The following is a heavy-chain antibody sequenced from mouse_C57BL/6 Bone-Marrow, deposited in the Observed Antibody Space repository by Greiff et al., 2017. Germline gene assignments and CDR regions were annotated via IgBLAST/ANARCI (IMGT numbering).Heavy chain of an antibody. Sequence: EVKLQESGAELVKPGASVKLSCTASGFNIKDYYMHWVKQRTEQGLEWIGRIDPEDGETKYAAKFQGKATITADTSSNTAYLQLSSLTSEDTAVYYCAFYYGSSYGDYWGQGTTLTVSS. CDR3: AFYYGSSYGDY. CDR2: IDPEDGET. D-gene: IGHD1-1*01. CDR1: GFNIKDYY. J-gene: IGHJ2*01. V-gene: IGHV14-2*01.